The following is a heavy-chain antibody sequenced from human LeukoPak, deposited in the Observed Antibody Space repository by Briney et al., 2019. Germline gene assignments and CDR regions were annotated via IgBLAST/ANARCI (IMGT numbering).Heavy chain of an antibody. CDR2: IYYSGST. CDR1: GGPISSGGYY. D-gene: IGHD1-26*01. Sequence: PSETLSLTCTVSGGPISSGGYYWSWIRQHPGKGLEWIGYIYYSGSTYYNPSLKSRVTISVDTSKNQFSLKLSSVTAADTAVYYCARDPGIVGATGDYWGQGTLVTVSS. V-gene: IGHV4-31*03. J-gene: IGHJ4*02. CDR3: ARDPGIVGATGDY.